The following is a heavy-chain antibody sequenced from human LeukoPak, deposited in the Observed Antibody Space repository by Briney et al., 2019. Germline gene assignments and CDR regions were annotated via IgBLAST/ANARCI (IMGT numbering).Heavy chain of an antibody. Sequence: GASVKVSCKASGYTFTSYYMHWVRQAPGQGLEWMGIINPSGGSTSYAQKFQGRVTMTRDTSTSTVYMELSSLRSEDTAVYYCARSRLGGNSGDAFDIWGQGTMVTVSS. V-gene: IGHV1-46*01. CDR1: GYTFTSYY. CDR3: ARSRLGGNSGDAFDI. J-gene: IGHJ3*02. CDR2: INPSGGST. D-gene: IGHD4-23*01.